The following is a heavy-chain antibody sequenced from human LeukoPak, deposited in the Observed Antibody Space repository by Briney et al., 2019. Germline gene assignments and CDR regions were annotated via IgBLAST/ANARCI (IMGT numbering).Heavy chain of an antibody. Sequence: PGGSLRLSCAASGFTFSSYAMSWVRQAPGKGLEWVSAISDRGGSTYYADSVKGRFTISRDKSKNTLYLQMNSLRAEDTTVYYCARDPTHKWLRLTLYYYYYMDVWGKGTTVTVSS. CDR1: GFTFSSYA. J-gene: IGHJ6*03. D-gene: IGHD5-12*01. V-gene: IGHV3-23*01. CDR2: ISDRGGST. CDR3: ARDPTHKWLRLTLYYYYYMDV.